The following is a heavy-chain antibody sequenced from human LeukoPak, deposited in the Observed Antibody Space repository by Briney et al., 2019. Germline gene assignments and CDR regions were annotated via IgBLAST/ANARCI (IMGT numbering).Heavy chain of an antibody. V-gene: IGHV4-59*01. Sequence: SETLSLTCTVSGGSISSYYWSWIRQPPGKGLEWIGYIYYSGSTNYNPSLKSRVTISVDTSKNQFSLKLSSVTAADTAVYYCARGGGIPGGYYYMDVWGKGTTVTVSS. D-gene: IGHD1-14*01. J-gene: IGHJ6*03. CDR1: GGSISSYY. CDR3: ARGGGIPGGYYYMDV. CDR2: IYYSGST.